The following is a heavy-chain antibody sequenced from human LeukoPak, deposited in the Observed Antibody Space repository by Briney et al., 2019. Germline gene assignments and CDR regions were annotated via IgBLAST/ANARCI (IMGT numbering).Heavy chain of an antibody. CDR3: ANQFVISGIAAPWPRYFDL. V-gene: IGHV3-21*04. CDR2: ISSSSSYI. Sequence: GGSLRLSCAASGFQLISYSVNWVRQAPGKGLEWVSSISSSSSYIYYADSVKGRFTISRDNAKNSLYLQMNSLRAEDTAVYYCANQFVISGIAAPWPRYFDLWGRGTLVTVSS. CDR1: GFQLISYS. J-gene: IGHJ2*01. D-gene: IGHD6-13*01.